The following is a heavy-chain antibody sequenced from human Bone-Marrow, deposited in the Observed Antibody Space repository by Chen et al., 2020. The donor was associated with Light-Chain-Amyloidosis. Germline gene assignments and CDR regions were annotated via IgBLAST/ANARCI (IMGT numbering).Heavy chain of an antibody. CDR1: GFNFSSFG. V-gene: IGHV3-23*04. CDR2: VSGSTVST. D-gene: IGHD3-10*01. CDR3: TRKGGYFDF. Sequence: EVQLVESGGGLVQPGGSLRLSCATSGFNFSSFGMSWVRQAPGKGLEWVSTVSGSTVSTDYAGAVKCRFIISRDNSKSTLYLQMNSLRAGDTAVYFCTRKGGYFDFWGQGSLVTVSS. J-gene: IGHJ4*02.